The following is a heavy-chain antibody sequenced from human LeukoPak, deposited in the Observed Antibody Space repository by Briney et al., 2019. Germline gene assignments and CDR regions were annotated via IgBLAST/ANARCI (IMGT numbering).Heavy chain of an antibody. CDR3: AGLRFLEWKYNYYMDV. V-gene: IGHV4-34*01. D-gene: IGHD3-3*01. J-gene: IGHJ6*03. CDR2: INHSGST. Sequence: SETLSLTCAVYGGSFSGYYWSWIRQPPGKGLEWIGEINHSGSTNYNPSLKSRVTISVDTSKNQFSLKLSSVTAADTAVYYCAGLRFLEWKYNYYMDVWGKGTTVTVSS. CDR1: GGSFSGYY.